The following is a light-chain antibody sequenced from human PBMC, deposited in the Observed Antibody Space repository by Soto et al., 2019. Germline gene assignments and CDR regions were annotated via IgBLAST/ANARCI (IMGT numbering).Light chain of an antibody. J-gene: IGKJ3*01. CDR2: AAS. V-gene: IGKV1-39*01. CDR3: QQSYSSPPLFT. CDR1: QSISRH. Sequence: DIQMTQSPSSLSASVGDRVTITCRASQSISRHLNWYQQKTGRPPNLLIYAASSLQSEVPTRFSGSGCGTDFNLTVSSLQPEDFATYYCQQSYSSPPLFTFGPGTKVD.